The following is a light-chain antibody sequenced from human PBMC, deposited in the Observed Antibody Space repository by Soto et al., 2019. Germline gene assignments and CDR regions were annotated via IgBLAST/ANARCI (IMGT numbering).Light chain of an antibody. Sequence: EVVMTQTPATLSVSPGERATLSCKASQSVRNNLVWYLQKPGQAPRPIIYDATTRATGIPARFSGSGSGTEFTLTISSLQSEDFAVYYCQQYNNWPPITFGQGTRWRL. CDR2: DAT. J-gene: IGKJ5*01. V-gene: IGKV3-15*01. CDR1: QSVRNN. CDR3: QQYNNWPPIT.